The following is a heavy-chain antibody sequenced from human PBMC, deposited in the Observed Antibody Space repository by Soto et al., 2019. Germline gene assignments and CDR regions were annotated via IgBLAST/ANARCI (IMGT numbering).Heavy chain of an antibody. CDR1: GSTFTGND. Sequence: GGSLRLSCAASGSTFTGNDMNWVRQAPGKGLEWVSLLYSSGSTYYADSVKGRFTISRDNSKNTLYLQMSSLRAEDTAVYYCAKNPGYYYDSTGYHFDYWGQGTLVTVSS. D-gene: IGHD3-22*01. J-gene: IGHJ4*02. CDR2: LYSSGST. V-gene: IGHV3-53*01. CDR3: AKNPGYYYDSTGYHFDY.